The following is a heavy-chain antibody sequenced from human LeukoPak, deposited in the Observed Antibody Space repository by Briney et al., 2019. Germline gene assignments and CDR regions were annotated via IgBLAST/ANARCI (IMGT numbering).Heavy chain of an antibody. J-gene: IGHJ6*03. V-gene: IGHV4-59*08. CDR1: GGSISSYY. CDR2: IYYSGST. CDR3: ARHDLGGTYYYYYYMDV. Sequence: SETLSLTRTVSGGSISSYYWSWIRQPPGKGLEWIGYIYYSGSTNYNPSLKSRVTISVDTSKNQFSLKLSSVTAADTAVYYCARHDLGGTYYYYYYMDVWGKGTTVTVSS. D-gene: IGHD2-15*01.